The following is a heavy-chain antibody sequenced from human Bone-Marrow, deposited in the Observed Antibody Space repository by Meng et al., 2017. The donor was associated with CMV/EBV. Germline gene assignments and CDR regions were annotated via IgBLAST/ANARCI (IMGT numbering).Heavy chain of an antibody. D-gene: IGHD6-6*01. CDR3: ARSLGREYSSFYYYYGMDV. V-gene: IGHV4-34*01. CDR1: GGSFSGYY. Sequence: SETLSLTCAVYGGSFSGYYWSWIRQPPRKGLEWIGEINHSGSTNYNPSLKSRVTISVDTSKNQFSLKLSSVTAADTAVYYCARSLGREYSSFYYYYGMDVWGQGTTVTVSS. J-gene: IGHJ6*02. CDR2: INHSGST.